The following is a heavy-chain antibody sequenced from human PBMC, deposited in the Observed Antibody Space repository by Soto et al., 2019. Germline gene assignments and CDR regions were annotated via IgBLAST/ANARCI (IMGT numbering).Heavy chain of an antibody. CDR1: GFTFSSYD. V-gene: IGHV3-13*01. J-gene: IGHJ4*02. D-gene: IGHD3-10*01. CDR3: ARGPFDRSELPIYYFDY. Sequence: GGSLRLSCAASGFTFSSYDMHWVRQATGKGLEWVSAIGTAGDTYYPGSVKGRFTISRENAKNSLYLQMNSLRAEDTAVYYCARGPFDRSELPIYYFDYWGQGTLVTVSS. CDR2: IGTAGDT.